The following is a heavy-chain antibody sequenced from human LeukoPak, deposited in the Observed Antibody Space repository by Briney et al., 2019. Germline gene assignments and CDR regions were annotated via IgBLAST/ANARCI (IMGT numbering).Heavy chain of an antibody. CDR3: VRVGRSLHWSHDF. J-gene: IGHJ4*02. CDR1: GGSISNYY. V-gene: IGHV4-59*01. Sequence: SETLSLTCTVSGGSISNYYWGCVRQPPGKGLDRIAYISYNGKTNYNPSLRSRVTMSVDMSKNQFSLNLNSMTAADSAVYYCVRVGRSLHWSHDFWGLGTLVTVSS. D-gene: IGHD1-1*01. CDR2: ISYNGKT.